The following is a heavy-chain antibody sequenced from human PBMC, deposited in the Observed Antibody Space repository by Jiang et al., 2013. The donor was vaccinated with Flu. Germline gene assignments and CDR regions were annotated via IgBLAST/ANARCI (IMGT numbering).Heavy chain of an antibody. J-gene: IGHJ4*02. V-gene: IGHV4-59*01. CDR2: IYYSGST. CDR1: GGSISSYY. Sequence: PSETLSLTCTVSGGSISSYYWSWIRQPPGKGLEWIGYIYYSGSTNYNPSLKSRVTISVDTSKNQFSLKLSSVTAADTAVYYCARAPGDHLDYWGQGTLVTVSS. D-gene: IGHD4-17*01. CDR3: ARAPGDHLDY.